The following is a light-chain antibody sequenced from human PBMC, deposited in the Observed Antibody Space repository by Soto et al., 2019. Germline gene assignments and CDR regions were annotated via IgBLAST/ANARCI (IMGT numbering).Light chain of an antibody. CDR2: EVT. CDR3: SAYLSENXSYV. CDR1: SSDVCAYTS. Sequence: QSLLSQPASVSGSPVQSITISCTGTSSDVCAYTSFSWYQHHPDKSPKVMIYEVTNRPSGFSLRFSGSKSVNTAPLTISGLQAEEEDHYYCSAYLSENXSYVVGTGTKVXV. J-gene: IGLJ1*01. V-gene: IGLV2-14*01.